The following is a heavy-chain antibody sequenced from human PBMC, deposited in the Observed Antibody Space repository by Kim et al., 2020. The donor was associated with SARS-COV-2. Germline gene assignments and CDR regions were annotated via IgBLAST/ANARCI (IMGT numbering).Heavy chain of an antibody. CDR3: SREAGRLPPYYFDC. CDR1: GFTFGDYA. CDR2: IRSTAVGGTT. J-gene: IGHJ4*01. V-gene: IGHV3-49*03. Sequence: GGSLRLSCIASGFTFGDYAMSWFRQAPGKGLEWVAVIRSTAVGGTTGYAAAVKGRFTISRDDPRSVAYLQMNSLKTEDTAVYYCSREAGRLPPYYFDCWGPGTLVTVSS. D-gene: IGHD6-25*01.